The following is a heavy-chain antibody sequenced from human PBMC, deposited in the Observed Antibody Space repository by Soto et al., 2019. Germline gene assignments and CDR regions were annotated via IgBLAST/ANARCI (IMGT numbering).Heavy chain of an antibody. J-gene: IGHJ3*02. V-gene: IGHV3-30*18. D-gene: IGHD3-3*01. Sequence: QVQLVESGGGVVQPGRSLRLSCAASGFTFSSYGMHWVRQAPGKGLEWVAVISYDGSNKYYADSVKGRFTISRDNSKNTLYLQMNSLRAEDTAVYYCAKDRISGYYDFWSGYQNHDAFDIWGQGTMVTVSS. CDR3: AKDRISGYYDFWSGYQNHDAFDI. CDR1: GFTFSSYG. CDR2: ISYDGSNK.